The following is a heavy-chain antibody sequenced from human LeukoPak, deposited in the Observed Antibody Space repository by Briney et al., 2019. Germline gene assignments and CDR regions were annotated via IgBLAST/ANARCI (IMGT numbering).Heavy chain of an antibody. CDR3: ARAIVYSGGI. Sequence: GGSLRLSCEASGFTFSSHSMNWVRQAPGKGLEWVSHISSTSSTIYYADSVKGRFTISRDNAKNSLYLQMNSLRAEDTAVYYCARAIVYSGGIWGQGTMVTVSP. J-gene: IGHJ3*02. V-gene: IGHV3-48*01. D-gene: IGHD1-26*01. CDR1: GFTFSSHS. CDR2: ISSTSSTI.